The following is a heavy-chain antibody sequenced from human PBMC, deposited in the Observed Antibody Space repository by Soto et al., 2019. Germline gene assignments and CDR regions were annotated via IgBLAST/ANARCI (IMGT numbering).Heavy chain of an antibody. Sequence: EVQLVESGGGLVQRGGSLRLSCAASGFTFGLYSMNWVRQAPGKGLEWISYINGSSSTMYYADSVKGRFIISRDNADNSFYLQMNRLRDADTAVYYCARGDRFRCSGDRCFSDGLFLSWGQGTLVTVSS. CDR1: GFTFGLYS. D-gene: IGHD2-15*01. V-gene: IGHV3-48*02. CDR3: ARGDRFRCSGDRCFSDGLFLS. J-gene: IGHJ5*02. CDR2: INGSSSTM.